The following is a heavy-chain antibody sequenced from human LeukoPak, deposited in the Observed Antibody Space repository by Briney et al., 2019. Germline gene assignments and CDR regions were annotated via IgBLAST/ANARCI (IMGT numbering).Heavy chain of an antibody. CDR1: GYTFTSYG. Sequence: ASVKVSCKASGYTFTSYGISWVRQAPGQGLEWMGWISAYNGNTNYAQKLQGRVTMTTDTSTSTAYMELRSLRSDDTAVYYCARLSRFTAAARNWFDPWGQGTLVTVSS. V-gene: IGHV1-18*01. D-gene: IGHD6-13*01. CDR2: ISAYNGNT. CDR3: ARLSRFTAAARNWFDP. J-gene: IGHJ5*02.